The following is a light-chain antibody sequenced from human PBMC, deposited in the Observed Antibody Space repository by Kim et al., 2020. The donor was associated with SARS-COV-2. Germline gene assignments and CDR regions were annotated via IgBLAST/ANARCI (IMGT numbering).Light chain of an antibody. V-gene: IGLV2-23*02. J-gene: IGLJ3*02. Sequence: GQSNTLSCTGTSSDIGAYNLVSWYQQPPGKAPKLIIYDVRRRPSGISDRISGSKSANQASLTISGLQTEDEAVYHCCSYVGSGTWVFGGGTQLTVL. CDR2: DVR. CDR1: SSDIGAYNL. CDR3: CSYVGSGTWV.